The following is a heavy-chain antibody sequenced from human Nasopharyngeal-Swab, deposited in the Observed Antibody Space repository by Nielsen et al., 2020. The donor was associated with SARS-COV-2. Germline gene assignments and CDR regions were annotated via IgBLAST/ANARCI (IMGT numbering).Heavy chain of an antibody. CDR3: ASEGGKKCSGGSCEGGGY. D-gene: IGHD2-15*01. Sequence: SETLSLTFTASGVSITGYYWSWIRQPPGKGLEWIGYIYYSGSTNYNPSLKSRVTISVDPSTNQFSLRLRSVTAADTAVYYGASEGGKKCSGGSCEGGGYWGQGTLVTVSS. CDR2: IYYSGST. J-gene: IGHJ4*02. V-gene: IGHV4-59*13. CDR1: GVSITGYY.